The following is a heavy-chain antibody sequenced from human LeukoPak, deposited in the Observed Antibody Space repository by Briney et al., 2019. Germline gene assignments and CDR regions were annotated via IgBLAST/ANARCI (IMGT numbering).Heavy chain of an antibody. D-gene: IGHD6-19*01. Sequence: VASVKVSCKVSGYTLTELSMHWVRQAPGKGLEWMGGFDPEDGETIYAQKFQGRVTMTKDTSTDTAYMELSSLRSEDTAVYYCATVIAVAGSIDYWGQGTLVTVSS. CDR2: FDPEDGET. CDR1: GYTLTELS. J-gene: IGHJ4*02. V-gene: IGHV1-24*01. CDR3: ATVIAVAGSIDY.